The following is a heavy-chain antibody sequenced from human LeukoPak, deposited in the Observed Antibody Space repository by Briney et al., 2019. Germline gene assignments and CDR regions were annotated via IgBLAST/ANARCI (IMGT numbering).Heavy chain of an antibody. V-gene: IGHV4-59*01. D-gene: IGHD4-17*01. CDR1: GGSISSYY. CDR3: AREGAVTTSVDAFDI. CDR2: IYYSGST. J-gene: IGHJ3*02. Sequence: SETLSLTCTVSGGSISSYYWSWIRQPPGKGLECIGYIYYSGSTNYNPSLKSRVTISVDTSKNQFSLKLSSVTAADTAVYYCAREGAVTTSVDAFDIWGQGTMVTVSS.